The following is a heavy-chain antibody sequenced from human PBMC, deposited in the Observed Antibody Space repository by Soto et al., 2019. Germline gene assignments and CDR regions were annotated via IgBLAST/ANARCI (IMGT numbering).Heavy chain of an antibody. D-gene: IGHD3-10*01. J-gene: IGHJ3*01. CDR3: TKRRSARPGFDAFDL. V-gene: IGHV3-9*01. Sequence: GGSLRLSCVASGFTFEDYSLHWVRQVPGKGLEWVAGISGNSGSSGYADSVRGRFTVSRDNAKNSLFLQMSSLSPEDTALYYCTKRRSARPGFDAFDLWGQGTMVTISS. CDR1: GFTFEDYS. CDR2: ISGNSGSS.